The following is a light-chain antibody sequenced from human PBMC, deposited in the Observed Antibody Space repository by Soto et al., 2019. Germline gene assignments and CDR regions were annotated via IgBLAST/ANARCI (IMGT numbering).Light chain of an antibody. CDR1: QTIRSNY. Sequence: ETVLTQTPATLSLSPGERATLSCRASQTIRSNYLAWYRQTPGQAPRVLIYGASNRATGIADRFSGSGSGTDFTLIISRLEPDDFALYYCPQYGSSPWTFGQGTKLEIK. J-gene: IGKJ1*01. CDR3: PQYGSSPWT. V-gene: IGKV3-20*01. CDR2: GAS.